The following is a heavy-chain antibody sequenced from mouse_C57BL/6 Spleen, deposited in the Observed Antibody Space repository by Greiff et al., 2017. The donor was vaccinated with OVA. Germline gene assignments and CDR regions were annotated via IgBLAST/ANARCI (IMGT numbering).Heavy chain of an antibody. D-gene: IGHD1-1*01. V-gene: IGHV3-6*01. CDR3: ARGLRSDY. CDR2: ISYDGSN. J-gene: IGHJ2*01. CDR1: GYSITSGYY. Sequence: EVQLKESGPGLVKPSQSLSLTCSVTGYSITSGYYWNWIRQFPGNKLEWMGYISYDGSNNYNPSLKNRISITRDTSKNQFFLKLNSVTTEDTATYYCARGLRSDYWGQGTTLTVSS.